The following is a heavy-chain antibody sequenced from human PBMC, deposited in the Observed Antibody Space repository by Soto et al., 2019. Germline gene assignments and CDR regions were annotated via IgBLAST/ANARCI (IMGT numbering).Heavy chain of an antibody. CDR3: AGWEVGATY. D-gene: IGHD1-26*01. CDR1: GGTFSSYT. V-gene: IGHV1-69*02. Sequence: QVQLVQSGAEVKKPGSSVKVSCKASGGTFSSYTISWVRQAPGQGLEWMGRIIPILGIANYAQKFQGRVTITADKSTSTAYMGLSSLRSEGTAVYYWAGWEVGATYWGQGTLVTVSS. CDR2: IIPILGIA. J-gene: IGHJ4*02.